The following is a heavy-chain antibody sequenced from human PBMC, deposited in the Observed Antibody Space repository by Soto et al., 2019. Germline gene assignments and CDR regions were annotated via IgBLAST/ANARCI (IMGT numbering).Heavy chain of an antibody. CDR2: IYSGGST. V-gene: IGHV3-66*01. CDR1: GFTFDYYW. CDR3: ARDRVESGYPEYFQH. J-gene: IGHJ1*01. Sequence: EVQLVESGGGLVQPGGSLRLSCVASGFTFDYYWMHWVRQAPGEGLMWVSVIYSGGSTYYADSVKGRFTISRDNSKNTLYLQMNSLRAEDTAVYYCARDRVESGYPEYFQHWGQGTLVTVSS. D-gene: IGHD3-22*01.